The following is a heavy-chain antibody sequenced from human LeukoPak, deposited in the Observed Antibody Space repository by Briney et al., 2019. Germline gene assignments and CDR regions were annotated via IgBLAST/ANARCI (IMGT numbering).Heavy chain of an antibody. CDR1: GFSFSGYW. Sequence: GGSLRLSCAASGFSFSGYWTSWVRQTPGKGLEWVANIKQDGSVKNSVDSMKGRFTISRDNTKNSLYLEMNSLKAEDTAVYYCARVSYTQWLDYWGQGTLVTVSS. V-gene: IGHV3-7*03. CDR3: ARVSYTQWLDY. J-gene: IGHJ4*02. CDR2: IKQDGSVK. D-gene: IGHD6-19*01.